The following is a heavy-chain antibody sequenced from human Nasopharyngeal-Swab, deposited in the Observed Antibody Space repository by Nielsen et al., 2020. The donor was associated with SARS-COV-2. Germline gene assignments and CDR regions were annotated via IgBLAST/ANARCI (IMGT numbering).Heavy chain of an antibody. CDR2: ISWNSGSI. D-gene: IGHD2-8*02. Sequence: SLKISCAASGFTFDDYVMHWVRQAPGEGLEWVSGISWNSGSIGYADSVKGRFTISRDNAKNSLYLQMNSLRAEDTALYYCAKAGGVAGEFYGMDVWGQGTTVTVSS. CDR3: AKAGGVAGEFYGMDV. CDR1: GFTFDDYV. J-gene: IGHJ6*02. V-gene: IGHV3-9*01.